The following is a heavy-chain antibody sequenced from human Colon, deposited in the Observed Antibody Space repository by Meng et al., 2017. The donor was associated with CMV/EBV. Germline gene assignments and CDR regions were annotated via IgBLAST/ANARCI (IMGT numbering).Heavy chain of an antibody. Sequence: ASVKVSCKTSGYTFTAFYVFWMRQAPGQGLEWIGMINPTGGSTSFAQDFRGRVTLTRDTSTSTVYMDVSSLRSEDTAVYYCAREGGRECTGNVCYIGAIWFDPWGQGTQVTVSS. CDR2: INPTGGST. CDR3: AREGGRECTGNVCYIGAIWFDP. J-gene: IGHJ5*02. CDR1: GYTFTAFY. V-gene: IGHV1-46*01. D-gene: IGHD2-8*02.